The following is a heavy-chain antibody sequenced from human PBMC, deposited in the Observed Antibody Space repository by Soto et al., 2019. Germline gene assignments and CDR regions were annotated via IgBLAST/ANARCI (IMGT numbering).Heavy chain of an antibody. CDR1: GYTFTSYG. J-gene: IGHJ5*02. V-gene: IGHV1-18*01. Sequence: QVQLVQSGAEVKKPGASVKVSCKASGYTFTSYGISWVRQAPGQGLEWMGWISAYNGNTNYAQKLQGRVTMTTDTAKSTAYMELRSLRSDDTAVYYCAGGLGATIQRLGFDPWGQGTRVTVSS. D-gene: IGHD5-12*01. CDR3: AGGLGATIQRLGFDP. CDR2: ISAYNGNT.